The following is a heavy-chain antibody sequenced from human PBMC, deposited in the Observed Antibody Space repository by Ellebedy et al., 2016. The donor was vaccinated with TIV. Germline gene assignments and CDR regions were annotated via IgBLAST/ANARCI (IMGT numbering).Heavy chain of an antibody. D-gene: IGHD2-2*01. V-gene: IGHV4-38-2*02. Sequence: SETLSLXXDVSGFSISSGFYWGWIRQSPGKGLEWIGSVYHTGNTYYNPSLKSRVTMSVDTSRNQFSLKLSSLTATDTAVYYCARDRRGYCSSDKCYLFDFWGPGTLVTVSS. CDR1: GFSISSGFY. CDR3: ARDRRGYCSSDKCYLFDF. CDR2: VYHTGNT. J-gene: IGHJ4*02.